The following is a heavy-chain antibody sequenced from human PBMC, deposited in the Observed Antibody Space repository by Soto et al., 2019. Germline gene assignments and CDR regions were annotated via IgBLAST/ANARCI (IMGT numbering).Heavy chain of an antibody. CDR2: IKSDGTST. D-gene: IGHD2-2*01. J-gene: IGHJ4*02. CDR1: GFTFSSYW. Sequence: EVQLVESGGGLVQPGGSLRLSCAASGFTFSSYWMHGVRQVPGKRLVWVSRIKSDGTSTDYADSVKGRFTISRDNAKNRLYLQMNSLRVEDTAVYYCVRDRSTCKDYWGQGTLVTVSS. CDR3: VRDRSTCKDY. V-gene: IGHV3-74*01.